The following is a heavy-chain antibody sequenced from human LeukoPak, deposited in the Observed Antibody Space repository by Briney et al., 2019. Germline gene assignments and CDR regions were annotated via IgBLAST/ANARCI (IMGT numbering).Heavy chain of an antibody. D-gene: IGHD3-3*01. CDR2: IYYSGST. J-gene: IGHJ4*02. CDR3: ARESTFDLRFSFDY. V-gene: IGHV4-30-4*08. Sequence: SQTLSLTCTVSGCSISSGDYYWIWIRQPPGKGLEWIGYIYYSGSTYYNPSLKSRVTISVDTSKNQFSLKLSSVTAADTAVYYCARESTFDLRFSFDYWGQGTLVTVSS. CDR1: GCSISSGDYY.